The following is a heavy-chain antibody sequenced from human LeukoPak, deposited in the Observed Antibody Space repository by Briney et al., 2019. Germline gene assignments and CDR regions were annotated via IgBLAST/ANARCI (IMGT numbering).Heavy chain of an antibody. J-gene: IGHJ4*02. V-gene: IGHV4-59*01. CDR1: GGSISSYY. Sequence: SETLSLTCTVSGGSISSYYWSWIRQPPGQGLEWIGYIYYSGSTNYNPSLKSRVTISVDTSKNQFSLKLSSVTAADTAVYYCARYSYGSSDYWGQGTLVTVSS. CDR3: ARYSYGSSDY. D-gene: IGHD5-18*01. CDR2: IYYSGST.